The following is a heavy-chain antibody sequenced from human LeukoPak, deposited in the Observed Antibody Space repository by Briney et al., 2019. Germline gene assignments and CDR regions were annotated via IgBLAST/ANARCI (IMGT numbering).Heavy chain of an antibody. V-gene: IGHV4-34*01. Sequence: SETLSLTCAVYGGSFSGYYWSWIRQPPGKGLEWIGEINHSGSTNYNPSLKSRVTISVDTSKNQFSLKLSPVTAADTAVYYCARGGDVDTAMGDFDYWGQGTLVTVSS. D-gene: IGHD5-18*01. CDR1: GGSFSGYY. J-gene: IGHJ4*02. CDR2: INHSGST. CDR3: ARGGDVDTAMGDFDY.